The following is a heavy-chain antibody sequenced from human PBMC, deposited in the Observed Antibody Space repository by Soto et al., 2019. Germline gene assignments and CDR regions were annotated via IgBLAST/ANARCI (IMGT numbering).Heavy chain of an antibody. CDR2: IYHSGST. V-gene: IGHV4-4*02. CDR3: ARDPIHVYGNRNQYNDYSNYVA. D-gene: IGHD4-4*01. Sequence: PSETLSLTCAVSGGSISSSNWWSWVRQPPGKGLEWIGEIYHSGSTNYNPSLKSRVTISVDKSKNQFSLKLSSVTAADTAVYYCARDPIHVYGNRNQYNDYSNYVAWGQGTLVTVSS. J-gene: IGHJ5*02. CDR1: GGSISSSNW.